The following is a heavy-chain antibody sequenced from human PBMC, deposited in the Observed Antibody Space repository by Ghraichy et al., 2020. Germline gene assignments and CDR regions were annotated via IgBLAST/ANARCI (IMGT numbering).Heavy chain of an antibody. CDR1: GGSISSTSYY. J-gene: IGHJ4*02. V-gene: IGHV4-39*01. CDR2: IYYRGST. Sequence: SETLSLTCTVSGGSISSTSYYWGWIRQPPGKGLEWIGCIYYRGSTYYNASLKSRVTISEDTSKNQFSLKLSSVTAADTAVYYCPRVKGYCSGGSCYVSYYWGQATLVTVSS. CDR3: PRVKGYCSGGSCYVSYY. D-gene: IGHD2-15*01.